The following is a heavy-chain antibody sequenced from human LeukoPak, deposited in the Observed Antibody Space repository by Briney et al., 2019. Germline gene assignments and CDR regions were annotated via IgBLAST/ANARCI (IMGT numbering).Heavy chain of an antibody. CDR3: AIDDGGGNCYFDY. CDR1: GFTFSTYG. J-gene: IGHJ4*02. D-gene: IGHD4-23*01. CDR2: IPYDGRNE. Sequence: GGSLRLSCAASGFTFSTYGLHWVRQAPGKGLEWVAVIPYDGRNEYYADSVKGRFTISRDISKNTLYLQMNSPRPDDTAVYYCAIDDGGGNCYFDYWGQGTLVTVSS. V-gene: IGHV3-30*03.